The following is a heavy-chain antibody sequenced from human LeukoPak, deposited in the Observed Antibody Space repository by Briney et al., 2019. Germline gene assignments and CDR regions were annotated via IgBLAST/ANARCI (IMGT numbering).Heavy chain of an antibody. V-gene: IGHV1-18*01. D-gene: IGHD3-10*01. CDR2: ISAYNGNT. CDR1: GYTFTGYG. J-gene: IGHJ5*02. CDR3: ARDLRGVIITNWFDP. Sequence: EASVKVSFKASGYTFTGYGISWVRQAPGQGLEWMGWISAYNGNTNYAQKLQGRVTMTTDTSTSTAYMELRSLRSDDTAVYYCARDLRGVIITNWFDPWAREPWSPSPQ.